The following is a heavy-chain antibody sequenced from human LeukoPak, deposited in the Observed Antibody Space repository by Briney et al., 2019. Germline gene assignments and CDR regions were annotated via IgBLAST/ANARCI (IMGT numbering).Heavy chain of an antibody. CDR1: GGTFSSYA. CDR3: AGDWEMGYFDY. D-gene: IGHD5-24*01. Sequence: ASVKVSCKASGGTFSSYAISWVRQAPGQGLEWMGRIIPIFGTANYAQKFQGRVTITTDESTSTAYMELSSLRSEDTAVYYCAGDWEMGYFDYWGQGTLVTVS. CDR2: IIPIFGTA. V-gene: IGHV1-69*05. J-gene: IGHJ4*02.